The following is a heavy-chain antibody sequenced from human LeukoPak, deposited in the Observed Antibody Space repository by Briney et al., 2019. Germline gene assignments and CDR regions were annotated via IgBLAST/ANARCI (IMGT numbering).Heavy chain of an antibody. CDR2: ISAYNGNT. CDR1: GYTFTSHG. J-gene: IGHJ3*02. CDR3: ARYSSGWYFFAFDI. D-gene: IGHD6-19*01. Sequence: ASVKVSCKASGYTFTSHGISWVRQAPGQGLEWMGWISAYNGNTNYAQKLQGRVTMTTDTSTDTAYMELKSLRSDDTAVYYCARYSSGWYFFAFDIWGQGTMVTVSS. V-gene: IGHV1-18*01.